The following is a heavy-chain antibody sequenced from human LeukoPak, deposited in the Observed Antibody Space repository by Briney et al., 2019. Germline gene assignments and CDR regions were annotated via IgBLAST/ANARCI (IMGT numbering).Heavy chain of an antibody. D-gene: IGHD3-10*01. CDR3: ARGPDYYGSGSYYNVQYYWYFDL. CDR1: GFIFSNYG. J-gene: IGHJ2*01. CDR2: ISHDGRTE. V-gene: IGHV3-30*03. Sequence: GGSLRLSCAASGFIFSNYGMHWVRQAPGKGLEWVAVISHDGRTEFYADSVKGRFTISRDNAKNSLYLQMNSLRAEDTALYHCARGPDYYGSGSYYNVQYYWYFDLWGRGTLVTVSS.